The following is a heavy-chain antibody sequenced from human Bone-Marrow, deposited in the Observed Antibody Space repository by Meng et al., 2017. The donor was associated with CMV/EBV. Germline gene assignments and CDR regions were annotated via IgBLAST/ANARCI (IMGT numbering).Heavy chain of an antibody. D-gene: IGHD6-25*01. CDR1: GYTFTSYG. CDR2: ISAYNGNT. Sequence: ASVKVSCKASGYTFTSYGISWVRQAPGQGLEWMGWISAYNGNTNYAQKLQGRVTMTTDTSTSTAYMELRSLRSDDTVVYYCARDSKGAAPGYYYGMDVWGQGTTVTVSS. V-gene: IGHV1-18*01. CDR3: ARDSKGAAPGYYYGMDV. J-gene: IGHJ6*02.